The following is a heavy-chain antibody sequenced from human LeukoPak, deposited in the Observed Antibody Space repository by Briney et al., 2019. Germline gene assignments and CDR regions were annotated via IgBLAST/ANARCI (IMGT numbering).Heavy chain of an antibody. V-gene: IGHV1-2*02. CDR3: ARDCSSTSCYD. CDR2: INPNSGGT. J-gene: IGHJ4*02. Sequence: ASVKVSCKASGYSFTGYYIHWVRQAPGQGLEWMGSINPNSGGTNYGQKFQGRVTVTRDTSVSTAYMELSGLRSDDTAVYYCARDCSSTSCYDWGQGTLVTVSS. D-gene: IGHD2-2*01. CDR1: GYSFTGYY.